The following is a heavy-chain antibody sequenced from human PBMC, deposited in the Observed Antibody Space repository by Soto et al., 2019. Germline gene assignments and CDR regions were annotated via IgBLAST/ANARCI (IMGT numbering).Heavy chain of an antibody. D-gene: IGHD4-17*01. CDR3: AKDKRPDGDWDFDY. V-gene: IGHV3-23*01. Sequence: EVQLSESGGDLAQPGGSLRLSCAASGFTVKSYTMSWVRQVPGKGLEWVSSIIGSDGSTYYADSVKGRFTISRDISENTLYLQMNSLRVEDTAVYYCAKDKRPDGDWDFDYWGQGTLVTVSS. CDR1: GFTVKSYT. J-gene: IGHJ4*02. CDR2: IIGSDGST.